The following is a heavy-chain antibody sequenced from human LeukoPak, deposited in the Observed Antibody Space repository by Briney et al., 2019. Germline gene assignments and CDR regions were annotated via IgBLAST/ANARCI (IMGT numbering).Heavy chain of an antibody. V-gene: IGHV1-2*06. J-gene: IGHJ4*02. CDR1: GYTFTGYY. CDR3: ARVPDLTGLDY. Sequence: ASVKVSCKASGYTFTGYYMHWVRQAPGQGLEWMGRINPNSGGTNYAQKFQGRVTKTRDTSISTAYMELSRLRSDDTAVYYCARVPDLTGLDYWGQGTLVTVSS. CDR2: INPNSGGT. D-gene: IGHD3-9*01.